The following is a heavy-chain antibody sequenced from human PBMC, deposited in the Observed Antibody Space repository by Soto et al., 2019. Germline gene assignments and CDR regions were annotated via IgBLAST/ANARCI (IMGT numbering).Heavy chain of an antibody. J-gene: IGHJ5*02. CDR2: ISPYTGNT. CDR1: GYIFSNYG. CDR3: ARVTYSGSVGGPAWFGP. Sequence: QVQLVQSGAEGKKPGASVKVSCKTSGYIFSNYGISWIRQAPGQGLEWMGWISPYTGNTDSAQSSPDIVTLTTDPSTSPAYMELRSLRSDDTAVYYCARVTYSGSVGGPAWFGPWGQGSLVTVSS. D-gene: IGHD1-26*01. V-gene: IGHV1-18*01.